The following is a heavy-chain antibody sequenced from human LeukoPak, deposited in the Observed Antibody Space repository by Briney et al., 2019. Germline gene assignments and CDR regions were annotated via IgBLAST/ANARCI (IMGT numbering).Heavy chain of an antibody. Sequence: SETLSLTCTVSGVSISSSNSHWGWIRQPPGKGLEWIGSIYYSGNTYYNASLKSQVSISIDTSKNQFSLKLSSVTAADTAVYYCARRAYYGSGSYYNYYYYYMDVWGKGTTVTISS. CDR1: GVSISSSNSH. D-gene: IGHD3-10*01. CDR3: ARRAYYGSGSYYNYYYYYMDV. J-gene: IGHJ6*03. V-gene: IGHV4-39*01. CDR2: IYYSGNT.